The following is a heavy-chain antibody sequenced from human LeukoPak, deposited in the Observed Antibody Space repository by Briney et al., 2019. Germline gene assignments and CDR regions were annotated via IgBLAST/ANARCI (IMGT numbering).Heavy chain of an antibody. J-gene: IGHJ5*02. V-gene: IGHV3-23*01. Sequence: GGSLRLSCAASGFTFSSYVMSWVRQAPGKGLEWVSAISGSGGSTYYADSVKGRFTISRDNSKNTLYLQMNSLRAEDTAVYYCANAFYCSSTSCYRWFDPWGQGTLVTVSS. CDR1: GFTFSSYV. CDR2: ISGSGGST. D-gene: IGHD2-2*01. CDR3: ANAFYCSSTSCYRWFDP.